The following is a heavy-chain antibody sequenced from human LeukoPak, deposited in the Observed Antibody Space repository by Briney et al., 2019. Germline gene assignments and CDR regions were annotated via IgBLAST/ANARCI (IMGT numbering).Heavy chain of an antibody. CDR1: GGTFSSYA. CDR3: ARGWVYDFWSGFAFDY. Sequence: SVKVSCKASGGTFSSYAISWVRQAPGQGLEWMGGIIPIFGTANSAQKFQGRVTITADESTSTAYMELSSLRSEDTAVYYCARGWVYDFWSGFAFDYWGQGTLVTVSS. V-gene: IGHV1-69*19. J-gene: IGHJ4*02. D-gene: IGHD3-3*01. CDR2: IIPIFGTA.